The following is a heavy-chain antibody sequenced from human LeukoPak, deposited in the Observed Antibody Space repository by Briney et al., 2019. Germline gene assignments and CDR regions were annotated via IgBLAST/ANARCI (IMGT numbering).Heavy chain of an antibody. V-gene: IGHV1-8*03. CDR2: MNPNSGNA. CDR1: GYTFTSYD. J-gene: IGHJ6*03. D-gene: IGHD2-2*02. CDR3: ARVWRYCSSTSCYTRYYYMDV. Sequence: ASVKVSCKASGYTFTSYDINWVRQATGQGLEWMGWMNPNSGNAGYAQKFQGRVTITADESTSTAYMELSSLRSEDTAVYYCARVWRYCSSTSCYTRYYYMDVWGKGTTVTVSS.